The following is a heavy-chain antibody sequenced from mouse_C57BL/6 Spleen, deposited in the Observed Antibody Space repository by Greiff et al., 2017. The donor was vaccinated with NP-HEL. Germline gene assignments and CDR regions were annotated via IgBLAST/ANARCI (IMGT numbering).Heavy chain of an antibody. Sequence: EVQGVESGGGLVKPGGSLKLSCAASGFTFSSYAMSWVRQTPEKRLEWVATISDGGSYTYYPDNVKGRFTISRDNAKNNLYLQMSHLKSEDTAMYYCARDQNYGSSYGWYFDVWGTGTTVTVSS. CDR1: GFTFSSYA. D-gene: IGHD1-1*01. J-gene: IGHJ1*03. CDR3: ARDQNYGSSYGWYFDV. CDR2: ISDGGSYT. V-gene: IGHV5-4*01.